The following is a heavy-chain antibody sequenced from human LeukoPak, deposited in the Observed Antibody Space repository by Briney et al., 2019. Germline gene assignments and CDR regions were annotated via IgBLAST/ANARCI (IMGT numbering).Heavy chain of an antibody. CDR2: ISGSGHST. Sequence: GGSLRLSCAASGFSFSIFAMSWVRQTPGKGLEWVSAISGSGHSTYYADSVKGRFTISRDNSKNTLYLQMNSLRAEDTAVYYCARSQYGYNLYYYYGMDVWGQGTTVTVSS. CDR3: ARSQYGYNLYYYYGMDV. D-gene: IGHD5-24*01. J-gene: IGHJ6*02. V-gene: IGHV3-23*01. CDR1: GFSFSIFA.